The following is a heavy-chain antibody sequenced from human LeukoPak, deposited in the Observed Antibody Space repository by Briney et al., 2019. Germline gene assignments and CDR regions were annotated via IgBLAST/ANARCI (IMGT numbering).Heavy chain of an antibody. V-gene: IGHV4-39*07. J-gene: IGHJ4*02. CDR1: GFTVGDYS. D-gene: IGHD6-6*01. CDR3: ARDKAGIAARRFDY. CDR2: IYYSGST. Sequence: GSLRLSCTGSGFTVGDYSLSWFRQAPGKGLEWIGSIYYSGSTYYNPPLKSRVTISVDTSKNQFSLKLSSVTAADTAVYYCARDKAGIAARRFDYWGQGTLVTVSS.